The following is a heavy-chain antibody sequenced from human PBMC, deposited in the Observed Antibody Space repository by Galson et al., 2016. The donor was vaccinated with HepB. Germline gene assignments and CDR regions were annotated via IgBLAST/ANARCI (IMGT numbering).Heavy chain of an antibody. CDR3: ARKIALAVGNWFDP. CDR1: GGSISSGDW. D-gene: IGHD6-19*01. Sequence: SETLSLTCAVSGGSISSGDWWTWVRQPPGKGLEWIGEIFHSGSTNYNPSLKSRVTILVDKSKNQFSLKLSSVTAADTAVYYCARKIALAVGNWFDPWGQGILVSVSS. J-gene: IGHJ5*02. V-gene: IGHV4-4*02. CDR2: IFHSGST.